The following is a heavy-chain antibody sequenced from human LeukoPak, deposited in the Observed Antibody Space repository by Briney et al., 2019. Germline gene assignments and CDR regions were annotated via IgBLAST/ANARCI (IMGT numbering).Heavy chain of an antibody. V-gene: IGHV3-23*01. CDR1: GFTLSNYA. Sequence: GGSLRLSCAASGFTLSNYAMSWVRQAPGKGLRWVAGISASGGSTYYADSVKGRFTISRDNSQNSLYLQMNSLRAEDTAVYYCAKGGSSSWYFFDDWGQGTLVTVSS. D-gene: IGHD6-13*01. CDR2: ISASGGST. J-gene: IGHJ4*02. CDR3: AKGGSSSWYFFDD.